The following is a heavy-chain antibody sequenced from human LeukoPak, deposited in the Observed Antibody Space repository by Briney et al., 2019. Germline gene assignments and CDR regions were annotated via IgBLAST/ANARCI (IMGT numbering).Heavy chain of an antibody. Sequence: GASVKVSCKASGYTFTGYYMHWVRQAPGQGLEWMGRINPNSGGTNYAQKFQGRVTMTRDTPISTAYMELSRLRSDDTAVYYCATRYCSGGSCYLAYWGQGTLVTVSS. CDR1: GYTFTGYY. D-gene: IGHD2-15*01. V-gene: IGHV1-2*06. CDR2: INPNSGGT. CDR3: ATRYCSGGSCYLAY. J-gene: IGHJ4*02.